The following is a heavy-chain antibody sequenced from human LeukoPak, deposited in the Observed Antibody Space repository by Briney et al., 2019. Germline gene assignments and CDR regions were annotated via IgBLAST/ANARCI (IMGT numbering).Heavy chain of an antibody. J-gene: IGHJ4*02. V-gene: IGHV3-23*01. CDR3: AKGDQPLLYGGAFDS. CDR1: GFTFNSYV. CDR2: FNGRGGYT. Sequence: GGSLRLSCEVSGFTFNSYVMSWVRRAPGKGLEWVSSFNGRGGYTFYADSVKGRFTLSSDNSKNTLHLQMISLRAEDTAVYYCAKGDQPLLYGGAFDSWGQETLVTVSS. D-gene: IGHD2-2*02.